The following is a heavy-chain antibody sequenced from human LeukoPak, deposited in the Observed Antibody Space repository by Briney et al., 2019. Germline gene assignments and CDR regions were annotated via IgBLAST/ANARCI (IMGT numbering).Heavy chain of an antibody. Sequence: SETLSLTCTVSGGSISSYCWSWIRQPAGKGLEWIGEINHSGSTNSNPPLKSRVTISVDTSKNQFSLNLTSVTAADTAVYYCARQLVPTHWYLDLRASRTLV. J-gene: IGHJ2*01. V-gene: IGHV4-34*01. CDR1: GGSISSYC. D-gene: IGHD3-10*01. CDR2: INHSGST. CDR3: ARQLVPTHWYLDL.